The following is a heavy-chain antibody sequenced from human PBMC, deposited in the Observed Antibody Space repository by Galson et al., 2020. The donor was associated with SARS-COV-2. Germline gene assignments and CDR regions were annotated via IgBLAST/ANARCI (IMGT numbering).Heavy chain of an antibody. J-gene: IGHJ3*01. CDR3: AKSRERGIFGDADAFDV. D-gene: IGHD3-10*01. CDR1: GYTFTDYY. CDR2: TNPNSGGT. V-gene: IGHV1-2*06. Sequence: ASVKVSCKASGYTFTDYYTHWVRQAPGQGLEWMGRTNPNSGGTSYAVKFQGRVTMTRDTSISTAYMELSRLTSDDTAIYYCAKSRERGIFGDADAFDVWGRGTVVTVSS.